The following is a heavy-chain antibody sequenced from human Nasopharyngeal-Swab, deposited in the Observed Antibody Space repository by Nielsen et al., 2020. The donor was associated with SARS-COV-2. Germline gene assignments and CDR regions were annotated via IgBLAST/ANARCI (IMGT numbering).Heavy chain of an antibody. CDR3: ARTRLGVPNWFDP. CDR2: IYYSASH. V-gene: IGHV4-61*08. J-gene: IGHJ5*01. Sequence: SETLSLTCTVSGGSVSSGAYYWSWLRQPPGKGLEWIGYIYYSASHKYNSFLNSRVTISVDTYRNQFSLKLSSVTAADTAVYYCARTRLGVPNWFDPWGQGTLVTVSS. D-gene: IGHD2-2*01. CDR1: GGSVSSGAYY.